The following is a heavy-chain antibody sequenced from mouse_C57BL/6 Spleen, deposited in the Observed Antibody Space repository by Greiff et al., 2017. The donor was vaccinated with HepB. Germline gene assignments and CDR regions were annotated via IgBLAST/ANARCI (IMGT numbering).Heavy chain of an antibody. V-gene: IGHV1-82*01. CDR1: GYAFSSSW. CDR3: ASTPLLPYDAMDY. D-gene: IGHD1-1*01. CDR2: IYPGDGDT. Sequence: QVQLQQSGPELVKPGASVKISCKASGYAFSSSWMNWVKQRPGKGLEWIGRIYPGDGDTNYNGKFKGKATLTADKSSSTAYMQLSSLTSEDSAVYFCASTPLLPYDAMDYWGQGTSVTVSS. J-gene: IGHJ4*01.